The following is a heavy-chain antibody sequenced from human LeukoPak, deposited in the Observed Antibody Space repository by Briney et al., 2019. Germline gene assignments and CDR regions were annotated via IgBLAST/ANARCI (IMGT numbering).Heavy chain of an antibody. CDR1: GFTFSTYE. D-gene: IGHD3-22*01. V-gene: IGHV3-48*03. CDR2: ISSGAATI. Sequence: GGSLRLSCAASGFTFSTYEMNWVRQAPGKGLEWVSSISSGAATIYYADSVKGRFTVSRDNAKNSLSLQMNSLRADDTAVYYCAKSGRNDDSAYYFADNWGQGTLVTVSS. J-gene: IGHJ4*02. CDR3: AKSGRNDDSAYYFADN.